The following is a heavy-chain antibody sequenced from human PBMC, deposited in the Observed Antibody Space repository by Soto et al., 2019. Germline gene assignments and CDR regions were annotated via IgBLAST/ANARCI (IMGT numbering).Heavy chain of an antibody. V-gene: IGHV6-1*01. CDR3: ARVRYSVLDY. J-gene: IGHJ4*02. D-gene: IGHD6-13*01. CDR2: TYYRSKWYN. CDR1: GDSVSSNSVA. Sequence: SQPLSLTCAISGDSVSSNSVAWNWIRQSPSRGLEWLGRTYYRSKWYNDSAVSVKGRITISPDTSKNHFSLQLSSVTPENTAVYYCARVRYSVLDYWGQGTLVTVSS.